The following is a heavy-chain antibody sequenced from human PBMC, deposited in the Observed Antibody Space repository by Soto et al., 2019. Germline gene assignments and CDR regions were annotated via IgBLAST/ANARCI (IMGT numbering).Heavy chain of an antibody. CDR3: ARHVKGIASRKGSHWFDP. J-gene: IGHJ5*02. D-gene: IGHD6-6*01. Sequence: LEPISVPYSVEEGNSINLYVSWIIKNPGRGLEWIGEINQSGSTNNHPSFKSRVTISVVASKNQFSLRWSYVTAADTAVYYCARHVKGIASRKGSHWFDPWGQGTLVTVSS. CDR2: INQSGST. CDR1: EGNSINLY. V-gene: IGHV4-34*01.